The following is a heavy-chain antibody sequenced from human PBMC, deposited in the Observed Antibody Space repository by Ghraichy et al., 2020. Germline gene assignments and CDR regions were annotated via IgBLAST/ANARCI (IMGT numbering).Heavy chain of an antibody. CDR1: GFTFGDYA. CDR3: TREALYSGSDSAPDY. V-gene: IGHV3-49*03. CDR2: IRSKTYGGTT. Sequence: GESLNISCTASGFTFGDYAMSWIRQAPGKGLEWVGFIRSKTYGGTTEYAASVKGRFTISRDDSKSIAYLQMNSLETEDTAVYYCTREALYSGSDSAPDYWGQGTLVTVSS. D-gene: IGHD5-12*01. J-gene: IGHJ4*02.